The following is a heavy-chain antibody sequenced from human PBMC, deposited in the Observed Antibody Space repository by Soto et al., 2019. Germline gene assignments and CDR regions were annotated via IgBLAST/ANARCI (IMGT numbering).Heavy chain of an antibody. CDR3: ARDSSGWYYYYYMDV. CDR1: GFTFSSYG. CDR2: IWYDGSNK. D-gene: IGHD6-19*01. J-gene: IGHJ6*03. Sequence: GGSLRLSCAASGFTFSSYGMHWVRQAPGKGLEWVAVIWYDGSNKYYADSVKGRFTISRDNSKNTLYLQMNSLRAEDTAVYYCARDSSGWYYYYYMDVWGKGTTVTVSS. V-gene: IGHV3-33*08.